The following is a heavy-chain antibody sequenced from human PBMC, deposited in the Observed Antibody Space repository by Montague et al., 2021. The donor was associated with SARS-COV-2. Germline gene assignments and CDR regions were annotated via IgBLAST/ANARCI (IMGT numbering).Heavy chain of an antibody. D-gene: IGHD5-12*01. CDR2: IHYGGST. Sequence: SETLSLTCTVSGGSISSRSYYWGWIRQSPGMGLEWIGSIHYGGSTFYNPSLKSRVTISVDTSKNQFSLRVSGVTAEDTTVYFCARHGDSGYEPDGFHIWGQGTRVTVSS. CDR3: ARHGDSGYEPDGFHI. J-gene: IGHJ3*02. CDR1: GGSISSRSYY. V-gene: IGHV4-39*01.